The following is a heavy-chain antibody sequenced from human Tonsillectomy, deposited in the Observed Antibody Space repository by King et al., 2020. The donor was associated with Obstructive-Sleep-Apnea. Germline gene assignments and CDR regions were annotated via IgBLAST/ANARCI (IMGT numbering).Heavy chain of an antibody. CDR1: GFTFSNYW. CDR2: IKEDGSEK. Sequence: QLVQSGGGLVQPGGSLRLSCAASGFTFSNYWMTWVRQAPGKGLEWVANIKEDGSEKDYVESVKGRFTISRDNVKNSLYLHMNSLRAEDTAVYYCAKDSYGDNPDVFDIWGQGTTVTVSS. D-gene: IGHD4-17*01. V-gene: IGHV3-7*03. CDR3: AKDSYGDNPDVFDI. J-gene: IGHJ3*02.